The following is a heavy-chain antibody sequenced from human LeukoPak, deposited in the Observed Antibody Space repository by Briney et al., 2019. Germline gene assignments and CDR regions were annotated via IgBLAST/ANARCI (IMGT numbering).Heavy chain of an antibody. CDR3: ARETAPNYDFWSGYRTPGYYYYMDV. J-gene: IGHJ6*03. CDR2: IIPIFGTA. Sequence: ASVKVSCKASGGTFSSYAISLVRQAPGQGLEWMGGIIPIFGTANYAQKFQGRVTITADESTSTAYMELSSLRSEDTAVYYCARETAPNYDFWSGYRTPGYYYYMDVWGKGTTVTVSS. V-gene: IGHV1-69*13. CDR1: GGTFSSYA. D-gene: IGHD3-3*01.